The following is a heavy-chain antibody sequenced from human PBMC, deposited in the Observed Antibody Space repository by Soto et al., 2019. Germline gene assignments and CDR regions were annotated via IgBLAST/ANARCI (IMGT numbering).Heavy chain of an antibody. CDR3: AKEYTSTSRGSFDY. CDR1: GFTFSNYA. Sequence: GGSLRLSCAASGFTFSNYAMNWARQAPGKGLEWVSGITGSSGRTFYADSVKGRFTISRDNSKNTVYLQMNSVRADDTAVYYCAKEYTSTSRGSFDYWGQGALVTVSS. CDR2: ITGSSGRT. D-gene: IGHD1-26*01. V-gene: IGHV3-23*01. J-gene: IGHJ4*02.